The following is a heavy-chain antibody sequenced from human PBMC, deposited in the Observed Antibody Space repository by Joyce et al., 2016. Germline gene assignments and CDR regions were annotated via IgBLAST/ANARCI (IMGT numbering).Heavy chain of an antibody. J-gene: IGHJ6*02. CDR1: GYIFNDYY. D-gene: IGHD6-19*01. CDR2: INTNSGDR. CDR3: ARDSVAGTGGGSQEGDV. Sequence: HVYLVQSGAEVKKPGASVKVSCKASGYIFNDYYIHWVRQAPGQGLEWMGCINTNSGDRSDAQKFQGRVNMTRDTSSSTAYMELSSLRSDDTAVYYCARDSVAGTGGGSQEGDVWGQGTTVTVSS. V-gene: IGHV1-2*02.